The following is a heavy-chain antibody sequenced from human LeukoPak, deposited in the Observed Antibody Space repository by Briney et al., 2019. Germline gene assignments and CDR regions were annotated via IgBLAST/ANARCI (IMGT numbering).Heavy chain of an antibody. J-gene: IGHJ4*02. V-gene: IGHV1-2*02. CDR1: GYTFTGYY. Sequence: ASVKVSCKASGYTFTGYYIHWVRQAPGQGLEWMGWINPNSGGTNYARKFQGRVTMTRDTSITTAYMELSSLRSDDTAVYYCARVFVGGGFGLSWGQGTLVTVSS. CDR2: INPNSGGT. CDR3: ARVFVGGGFGLS. D-gene: IGHD3-10*01.